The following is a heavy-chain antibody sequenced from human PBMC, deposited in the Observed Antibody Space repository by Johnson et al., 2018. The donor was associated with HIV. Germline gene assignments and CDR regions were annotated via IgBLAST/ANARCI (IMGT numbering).Heavy chain of an antibody. CDR3: AKDQWSSSWTNDAFDF. CDR2: IRWNRRIT. CDR1: GFTFDDHV. V-gene: IGHV3-9*01. J-gene: IGHJ3*01. D-gene: IGHD6-13*01. Sequence: VQVVESGGGLEQPGRSLRVSCAVSGFTFDDHVTLWVRQAPGKGLEWVSGIRWNRRITDSADSVKGRFSISRDNSKNTLYLQMNSLRAEDTAVYYCAKDQWSSSWTNDAFDFWGQGTMVTVSS.